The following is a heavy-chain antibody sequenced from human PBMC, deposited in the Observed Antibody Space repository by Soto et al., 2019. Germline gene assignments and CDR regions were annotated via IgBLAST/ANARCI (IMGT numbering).Heavy chain of an antibody. D-gene: IGHD3-16*02. CDR3: ARDRRYDYVWGSYPTGN. Sequence: QVQLAQSGAEVKKTGASVKVSCKASGYTFTSYGISWVRQAPGQGLEWMGWISAYNGNTNYAQKLQGRVTMTTDTSTSTAYMELRSLRSDDTAVYYCARDRRYDYVWGSYPTGNWGQGTLVTVSS. CDR2: ISAYNGNT. V-gene: IGHV1-18*01. CDR1: GYTFTSYG. J-gene: IGHJ4*02.